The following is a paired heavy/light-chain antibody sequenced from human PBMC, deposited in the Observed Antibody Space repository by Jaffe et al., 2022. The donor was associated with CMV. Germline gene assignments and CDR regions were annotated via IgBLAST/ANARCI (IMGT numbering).Light chain of an antibody. CDR3: SSYTTYTPGVI. Sequence: QSALTQPASMSGSPGQSITISCTGTSSDVGGFNYVSWYHQHPGKAPKLIIYDVSNRPSGVSNRFSGSKSGNTASLTISGLQAEDAADYYCSSYTTYTPGVIFGGGTKLTVL. J-gene: IGLJ2*01. V-gene: IGLV2-14*03. CDR1: SSDVGGFNY. CDR2: DVS.
Heavy chain of an antibody. J-gene: IGHJ5*02. V-gene: IGHV4-39*01. D-gene: IGHD3-22*01. CDR2: VYYSGFT. Sequence: QLQLQESGPGLVKPSETLSLTCTVSGGSISSSSYYWGWIRQPPGKGLEWIGSVYYSGFTYYNPSLRGRVTIFVDMSKDQFSLKLSSVTAADTAVYYCARQKAYYDTNYPARWFDPWGQGTLVTVSS. CDR3: ARQKAYYDTNYPARWFDP. CDR1: GGSISSSSYY.